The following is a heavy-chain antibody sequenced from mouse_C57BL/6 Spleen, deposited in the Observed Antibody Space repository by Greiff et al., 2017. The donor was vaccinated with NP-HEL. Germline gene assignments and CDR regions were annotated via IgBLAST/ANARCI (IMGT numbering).Heavy chain of an antibody. CDR3: ARGATVLDD. CDR2: IYPGDGDT. Sequence: VQLQQSGPELVKPGASVKISCKASGYAFSSSWMNWVKQRPGKGLEWIGRIYPGDGDTNYNGKFKGKATLTADKSSSTAYMQLSSLTSEDSAVYFCARGATVLDDWGQGTTLTVSS. V-gene: IGHV1-82*01. J-gene: IGHJ2*01. D-gene: IGHD1-1*01. CDR1: GYAFSSSW.